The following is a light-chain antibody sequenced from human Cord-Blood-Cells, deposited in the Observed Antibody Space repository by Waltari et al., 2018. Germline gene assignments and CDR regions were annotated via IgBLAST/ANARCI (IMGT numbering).Light chain of an antibody. Sequence: QSALTQPASVSGSPGQSITISCTGTSSDVGRYHPLSWYQQHPGKAPKLMIYEGSKRPSGVSNRFSGSKSGNTASLTISGLQAEDEADYYCCSYAGSSTLYVFGTGTKVTVL. CDR2: EGS. CDR1: SSDVGRYHP. J-gene: IGLJ1*01. CDR3: CSYAGSSTLYV. V-gene: IGLV2-23*01.